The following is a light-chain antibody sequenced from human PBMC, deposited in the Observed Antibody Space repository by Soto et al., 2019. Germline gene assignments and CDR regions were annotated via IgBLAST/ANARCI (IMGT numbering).Light chain of an antibody. Sequence: DIQMTQSPSSLSASVGDRVTNTCRASQSIGNYLSWYQQTPGKAPKLLIHAASNLQSGVPSRFSGSGSGTDFTRTISFLQPEDFATYYCQQSHTFPRTFGQGTKVEI. V-gene: IGKV1-39*01. J-gene: IGKJ1*01. CDR1: QSIGNY. CDR2: AAS. CDR3: QQSHTFPRT.